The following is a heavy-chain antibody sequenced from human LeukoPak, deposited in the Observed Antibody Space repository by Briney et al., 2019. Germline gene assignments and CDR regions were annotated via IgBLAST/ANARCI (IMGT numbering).Heavy chain of an antibody. J-gene: IGHJ6*03. D-gene: IGHD4-17*01. CDR1: GGTFSSYA. Sequence: SVKVSCKASGGTFSSYAISWVRQAPGQGLEWMGGIIPIFGTTNYAQKFQGRVTITADKSTTTAYMELSSLRSDDTAVYYCARDRWPVTRIHYYYSMDVWXXGTTVTVS. CDR3: ARDRWPVTRIHYYYSMDV. CDR2: IIPIFGTT. V-gene: IGHV1-69*06.